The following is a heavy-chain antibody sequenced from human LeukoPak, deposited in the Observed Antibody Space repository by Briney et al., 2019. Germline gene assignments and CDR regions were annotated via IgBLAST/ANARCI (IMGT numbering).Heavy chain of an antibody. CDR3: ARLKSSSWYHYYYGMDV. CDR2: MNPNSGNT. Sequence: ASVKVSCKASGYTFTSYDINWVRQATGQGLEWMGWMNPNSGNTGYAQKFQGRVTMTRNTSISTAYMELSSLRSEDTAVYYCARLKSSSWYHYYYGMDVWGQGTTVTVSS. J-gene: IGHJ6*02. V-gene: IGHV1-8*01. CDR1: GYTFTSYD. D-gene: IGHD6-13*01.